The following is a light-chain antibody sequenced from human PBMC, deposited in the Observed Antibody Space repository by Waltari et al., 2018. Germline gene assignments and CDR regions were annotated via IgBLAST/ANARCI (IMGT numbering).Light chain of an antibody. Sequence: DIVMTQSPDSLAVSLGERATFNCTSSQSVLYSSNNKNYLAWYQQKPGQPPKLLIYWASIRESGVPDRFSGSGSGTDFTLTINSLQAEDVAVYYCLQDYNYPQTFGQGTKVEIK. J-gene: IGKJ1*01. CDR1: QSVLYSSNNKNY. CDR2: WAS. CDR3: LQDYNYPQT. V-gene: IGKV4-1*01.